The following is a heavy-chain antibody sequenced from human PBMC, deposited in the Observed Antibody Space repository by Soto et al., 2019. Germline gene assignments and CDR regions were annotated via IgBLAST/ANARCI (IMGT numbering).Heavy chain of an antibody. CDR3: ARLHRPTGWFDP. V-gene: IGHV5-51*01. J-gene: IGHJ5*02. CDR2: IYPCDSDI. Sequence: GESLKISCQGSGDTFAAHWIAWVRQTPGRGLEWMGIIYPCDSDIRYGPSFQGQATMSVDKSTATAYLQWSSLRPSDTGIYYCARLHRPTGWFDPWGQGTRVTVSS. CDR1: GDTFAAHW.